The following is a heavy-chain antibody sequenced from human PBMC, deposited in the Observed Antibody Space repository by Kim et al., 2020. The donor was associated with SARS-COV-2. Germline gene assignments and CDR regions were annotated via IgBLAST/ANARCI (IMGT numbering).Heavy chain of an antibody. CDR3: AKEIASGLPLER. Sequence: FSADSAKGRFTISRDNARNTLYLQMRSLRVEDTAVYYCAKEIASGLPLERWGQGTLVTVSS. V-gene: IGHV3-30*02. J-gene: IGHJ4*02. D-gene: IGHD2-21*01.